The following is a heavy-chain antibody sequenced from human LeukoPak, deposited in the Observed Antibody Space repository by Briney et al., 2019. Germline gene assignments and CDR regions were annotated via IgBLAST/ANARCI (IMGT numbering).Heavy chain of an antibody. CDR2: ITSSSSTM. CDR1: GFSFSSNS. CDR3: ARKSGSSGYPFDY. V-gene: IGHV3-48*01. D-gene: IGHD3-22*01. J-gene: IGHJ4*02. Sequence: GGSLRLSCAASGFSFSSNSMNWVRQAPGKGLEWVSYITSSSSTMHYADAVKGRFAISRDNAKNSLYLQMNSLRAEDTAVYYCARKSGSSGYPFDYWGQGTLVTVSS.